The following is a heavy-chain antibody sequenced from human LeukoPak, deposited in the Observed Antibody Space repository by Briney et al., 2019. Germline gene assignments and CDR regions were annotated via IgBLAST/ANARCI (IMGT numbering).Heavy chain of an antibody. Sequence: PGGTLRLSCAASGFTFSSYSMNWVRQAPGKGLEWVSSISSSSSYIYYADSVKGRFTISRDNAKNSLYLQMNSLRAEDTAVYYCARGVVSHGLAFDIWGQGTMVTVSS. V-gene: IGHV3-21*01. CDR2: ISSSSSYI. CDR1: GFTFSSYS. D-gene: IGHD3-22*01. CDR3: ARGVVSHGLAFDI. J-gene: IGHJ3*02.